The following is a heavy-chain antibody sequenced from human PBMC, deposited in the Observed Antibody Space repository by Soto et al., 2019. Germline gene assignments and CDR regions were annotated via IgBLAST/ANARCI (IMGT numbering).Heavy chain of an antibody. CDR2: IYWDDDK. Sequence: SGPTLVKPTAILTLTCTFSGFSLSTSGVGVGWIRQPPGKALEWLALIYWDDDKRYSPSLKSRLTFIKDTSKNQVVLTMTNMDPVDTATYYCARYCSGGSCSAMFYFDYWGQGTLVTVSS. CDR1: GFSLSTSGVG. CDR3: ARYCSGGSCSAMFYFDY. V-gene: IGHV2-5*02. J-gene: IGHJ4*02. D-gene: IGHD2-15*01.